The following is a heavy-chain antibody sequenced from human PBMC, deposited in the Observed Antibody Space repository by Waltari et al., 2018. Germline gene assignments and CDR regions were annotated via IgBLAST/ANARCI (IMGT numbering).Heavy chain of an antibody. Sequence: QLQLQASGPGLVTPSETLSRTRTVSGGPLRTSRYYWGWTRQPPGKGLEWIGSIYYGGSTYYIPSLKSRVTISVETSKNHSSLTAGAVTAADTAGYYCARQHYPATGDWFDPWSQGTLVTVSS. CDR1: GGPLRTSRYY. V-gene: IGHV4-39*01. CDR3: ARQHYPATGDWFDP. CDR2: IYYGGST. D-gene: IGHD3-10*01. J-gene: IGHJ5*02.